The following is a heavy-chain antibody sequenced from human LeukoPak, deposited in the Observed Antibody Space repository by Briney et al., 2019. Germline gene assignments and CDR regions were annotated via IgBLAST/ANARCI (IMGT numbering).Heavy chain of an antibody. CDR1: GGSISSYY. CDR2: IYYSGST. V-gene: IGHV4-59*08. J-gene: IGHJ2*01. Sequence: SETLSLTCTVSGGSISSYYWSWIRQPPGKGLEWIGYIYYSGSTNYNPSLKSRVTISVDTSKNQFSLKLSSVTAADTAVYYCASTRTGMVRGVMGWYFDLWGRGTWSLSPQ. D-gene: IGHD3-10*01. CDR3: ASTRTGMVRGVMGWYFDL.